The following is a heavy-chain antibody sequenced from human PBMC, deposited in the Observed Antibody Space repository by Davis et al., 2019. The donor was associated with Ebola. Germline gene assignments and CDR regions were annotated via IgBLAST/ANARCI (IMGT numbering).Heavy chain of an antibody. CDR2: INPNSGGT. Sequence: ASVKVSCKASGYTFTGYYMHWVRQAPGQGLEWMGWINPNSGGTNYAQKFQGWVTMTRDASISTAYMELSSLRSEDTAVYYCARDLGIAVAGTGDYWGQGTLVTVSS. CDR3: ARDLGIAVAGTGDY. D-gene: IGHD6-19*01. CDR1: GYTFTGYY. V-gene: IGHV1-2*04. J-gene: IGHJ4*02.